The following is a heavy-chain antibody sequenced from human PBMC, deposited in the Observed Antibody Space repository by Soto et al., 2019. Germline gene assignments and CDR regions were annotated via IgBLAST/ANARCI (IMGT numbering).Heavy chain of an antibody. CDR2: IYYSGST. V-gene: IGHV4-39*01. CDR3: ARRCGTSCYGSYFDY. CDR1: GGSISSSSYY. Sequence: TETLSLPCTVSGGSISSSSYYWGWIRQPPGKGLEWIGSIYYSGSTYYNPSLKSRVTISVDTSKNQFSLKLSSVTAADTAVYYCARRCGTSCYGSYFDYWGQGTLVTVSS. J-gene: IGHJ4*02. D-gene: IGHD2-2*01.